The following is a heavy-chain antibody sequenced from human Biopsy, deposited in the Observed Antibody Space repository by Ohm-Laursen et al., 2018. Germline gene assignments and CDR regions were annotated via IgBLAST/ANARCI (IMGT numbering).Heavy chain of an antibody. Sequence: GSWVNASCTVSGYTLTVLSTHSVRHAPGKGLGWLGGFALENGKTIYAQNFKARVSMTEDTSTDTAYMELGSLRSEDTAVYYCPADINVWNVNYWGQGTQVTVSS. V-gene: IGHV1-24*01. J-gene: IGHJ4*02. CDR1: GYTLTVLS. CDR2: FALENGKT. CDR3: PADINVWNVNY. D-gene: IGHD1-1*01.